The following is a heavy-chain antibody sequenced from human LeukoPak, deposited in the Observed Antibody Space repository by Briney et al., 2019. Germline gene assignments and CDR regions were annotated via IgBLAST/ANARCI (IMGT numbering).Heavy chain of an antibody. Sequence: SETLSLTCTVSGGSINSYYWSWIRQPPGKGLEWIGYIYYSGSTNYNPSLKSRVTISVDTSKNQFSLKLSSVTAADTAVYYCARVSGYNWESFYDYWGQGTLVTVSS. J-gene: IGHJ4*02. CDR2: IYYSGST. CDR3: ARVSGYNWESFYDY. V-gene: IGHV4-59*01. D-gene: IGHD5-12*01. CDR1: GGSINSYY.